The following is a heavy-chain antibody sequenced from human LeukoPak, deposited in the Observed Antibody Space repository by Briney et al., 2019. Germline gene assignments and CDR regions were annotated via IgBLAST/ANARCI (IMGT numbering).Heavy chain of an antibody. V-gene: IGHV1-24*01. D-gene: IGHD3-22*01. CDR2: FDPEDGET. CDR1: GYTLTELS. J-gene: IGHJ4*02. Sequence: ASVKVSCKVFGYTLTELSMHWVRQAPGKGLEWMGGFDPEDGETIYAQKFQGRVTMTEDTSTDTAYMELSSLRSEDTAVYYCARVTYDSSGYYYFGYWGQGTLVTVSS. CDR3: ARVTYDSSGYYYFGY.